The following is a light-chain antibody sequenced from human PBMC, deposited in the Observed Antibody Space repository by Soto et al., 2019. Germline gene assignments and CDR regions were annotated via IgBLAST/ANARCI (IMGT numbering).Light chain of an antibody. J-gene: IGKJ4*01. V-gene: IGKV1-5*01. CDR2: DAS. Sequence: DIQMTQSPSTLSASVGDRVTITCRASQSISSWLAWYQQKPGKAPKLLIYDASSLQSGVPSRFSGSGSGTDFTLTINFLQPDDFATYYCQQYNSYSPLTFGGGTKVDI. CDR1: QSISSW. CDR3: QQYNSYSPLT.